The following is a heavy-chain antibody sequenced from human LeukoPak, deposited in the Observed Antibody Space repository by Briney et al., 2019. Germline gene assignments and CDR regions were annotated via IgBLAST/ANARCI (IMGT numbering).Heavy chain of an antibody. V-gene: IGHV3-21*01. CDR2: ISTSSSYI. Sequence: GGSLRLSCAASGFTFSAYSMNWVRQAPGKGLEWVSSISTSSSYIYYADSVKGRFTVSRDNAKNSLFLQMNSLRAEDTAVYFCARDPDTAMAKFYLDYWGQGTLVTVSS. D-gene: IGHD5-18*01. CDR3: ARDPDTAMAKFYLDY. J-gene: IGHJ4*02. CDR1: GFTFSAYS.